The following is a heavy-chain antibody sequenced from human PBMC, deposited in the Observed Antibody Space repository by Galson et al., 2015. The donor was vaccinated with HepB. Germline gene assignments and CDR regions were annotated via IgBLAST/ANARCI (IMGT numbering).Heavy chain of an antibody. V-gene: IGHV5-51*03. CDR3: ARCAGTVGYCSGGSCYRGDYFDY. J-gene: IGHJ4*02. CDR2: IYPGDSDT. D-gene: IGHD2-15*01. CDR1: GYSFTSYW. Sequence: QSGAEVKKPGESLKISCKGSGYSFTSYWIGWVRQMPGKGLEWMGIIYPGDSDTRYSPSFQGQVTISADKSISTAYLQWSSLKASDTAMYYCARCAGTVGYCSGGSCYRGDYFDYWGQGTLVTVSS.